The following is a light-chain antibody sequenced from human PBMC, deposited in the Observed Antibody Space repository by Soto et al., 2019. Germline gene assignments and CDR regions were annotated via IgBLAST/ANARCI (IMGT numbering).Light chain of an antibody. CDR1: SSDVGAYNY. J-gene: IGLJ1*01. CDR2: DVN. Sequence: HSALTQPASVSGSPGQSITISCTGTSSDVGAYNYVSWYQHHPDKAPKLIIYDVNNRPSGVSKRFSGSKSGNTASLTISGLQAEDEADYYCSSFAGSSTFEVFGTGTKLTVL. CDR3: SSFAGSSTFEV. V-gene: IGLV2-14*01.